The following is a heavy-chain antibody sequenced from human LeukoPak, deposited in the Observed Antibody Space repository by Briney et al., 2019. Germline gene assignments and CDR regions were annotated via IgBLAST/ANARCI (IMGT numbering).Heavy chain of an antibody. Sequence: GGSLRLSCAASGFTFSSYGMHWVRQAPGKGLEWVAVISYDGSNKYYADSVKGRFTISRDNSKNTLYLQMNSLRAEDTAVYYCAEDMRYCSGGSCYSNAFDIWGQGTMVTVSS. CDR2: ISYDGSNK. V-gene: IGHV3-30*18. D-gene: IGHD2-15*01. CDR3: AEDMRYCSGGSCYSNAFDI. J-gene: IGHJ3*02. CDR1: GFTFSSYG.